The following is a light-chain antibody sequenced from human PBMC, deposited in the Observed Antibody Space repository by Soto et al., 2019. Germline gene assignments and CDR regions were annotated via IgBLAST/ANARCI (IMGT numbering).Light chain of an antibody. V-gene: IGKV2-30*02. CDR2: KVS. Sequence: DVVMTQSPLSLPVTLGQPASISCRSNQRLVHSDGIAYFSWFQQRPGRSPRRLIYKVSNRDSGVPERFSDSGSVTDFALKISRVEAEDVGVYYCMQGTHWPITFGQGTRLEIK. CDR1: QRLVHSDGIAY. CDR3: MQGTHWPIT. J-gene: IGKJ5*01.